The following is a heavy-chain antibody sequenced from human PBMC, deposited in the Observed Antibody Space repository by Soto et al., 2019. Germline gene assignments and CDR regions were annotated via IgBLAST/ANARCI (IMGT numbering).Heavy chain of an antibody. Sequence: QVQLVESGGGVVQPGRSLRLSCAASGFTFSSYAMHWVRQAPGKGLEWVAVISYDGSNKYYADSVKGRFTISRDNSQNTLDLQRNSLRAEDTDMYYFARGGDFWSGSPPYDCYGMGVWCQGNTVTVSS. CDR1: GFTFSSYA. V-gene: IGHV3-30-3*01. J-gene: IGHJ6*02. CDR3: ARGGDFWSGSPPYDCYGMGV. D-gene: IGHD3-3*01. CDR2: ISYDGSNK.